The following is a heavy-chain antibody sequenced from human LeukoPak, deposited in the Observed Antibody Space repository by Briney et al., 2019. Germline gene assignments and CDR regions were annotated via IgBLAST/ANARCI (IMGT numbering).Heavy chain of an antibody. V-gene: IGHV1-69*05. Sequence: GPSVKVSCKASGGTFSSYAISWVRQAPGQGLEWMGRIIHIFGTANYAQKFQGRVTITTDESTSAAYVEESSLRSEDTAVYYCARGPYGTGSHFDFWGQGTLVTVSS. D-gene: IGHD3-10*01. J-gene: IGHJ4*02. CDR2: IIHIFGTA. CDR3: ARGPYGTGSHFDF. CDR1: GGTFSSYA.